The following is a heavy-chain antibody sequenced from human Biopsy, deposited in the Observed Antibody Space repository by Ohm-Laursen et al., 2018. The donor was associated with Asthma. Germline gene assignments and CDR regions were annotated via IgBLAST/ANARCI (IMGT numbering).Heavy chain of an antibody. Sequence: SLRLSCAASGFTFGNFWMSWGRQTPGKGLEWVATINGDGSQKSYVDSVTGRFTISRDNSKNSLHLEMNSLRAEDTAVYYCARGDSSNWSHYYFDYWGQGTLVTVSS. CDR2: INGDGSQK. D-gene: IGHD3-22*01. CDR1: GFTFGNFW. V-gene: IGHV3-7*03. CDR3: ARGDSSNWSHYYFDY. J-gene: IGHJ4*02.